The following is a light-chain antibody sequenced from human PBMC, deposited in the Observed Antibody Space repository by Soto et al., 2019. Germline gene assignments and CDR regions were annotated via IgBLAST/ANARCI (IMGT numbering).Light chain of an antibody. J-gene: IGKJ4*01. CDR1: QSISSY. V-gene: IGKV1-39*01. CDR3: QQSYSTPT. Sequence: DIQMTQSPSSLSASVGDRVTITCRASQSISSYLNWYQQKPGKAPKLLIYAASILQSGVPSRFSGSGSGTDFTLTISSLQPEDFATYYCQQSYSTPTFGGGTKVEIK. CDR2: AAS.